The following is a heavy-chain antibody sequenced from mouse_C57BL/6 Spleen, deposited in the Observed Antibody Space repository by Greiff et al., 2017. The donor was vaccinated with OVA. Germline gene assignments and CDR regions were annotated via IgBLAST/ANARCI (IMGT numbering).Heavy chain of an antibody. Sequence: QVQLQQPGAELVKPGASVKLSCKASGYTFTSYWMQWVKQRPGQGLEWIGEIDPSDSYTNYNQKFKGKATLTVDTSSSTAYMQLSSLTSEDSAVYYCARLLRFTRYFDVWGTGTTVTVSS. CDR3: ARLLRFTRYFDV. CDR1: GYTFTSYW. V-gene: IGHV1-50*01. CDR2: IDPSDSYT. J-gene: IGHJ1*03. D-gene: IGHD1-1*01.